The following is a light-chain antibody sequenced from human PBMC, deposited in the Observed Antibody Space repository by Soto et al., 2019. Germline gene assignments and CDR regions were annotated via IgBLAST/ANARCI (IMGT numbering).Light chain of an antibody. J-gene: IGKJ1*01. CDR2: KAS. Sequence: DIPMTQSPATLSASLGDRVTLSCRASQSISSWLAWYQQKPGKAPKLLIYKASTLKSGVPSRFSGSGSGTEFTLTISSLQPDDFATYYCQHYNSYSEAFGQGTKVDIK. CDR3: QHYNSYSEA. V-gene: IGKV1-5*03. CDR1: QSISSW.